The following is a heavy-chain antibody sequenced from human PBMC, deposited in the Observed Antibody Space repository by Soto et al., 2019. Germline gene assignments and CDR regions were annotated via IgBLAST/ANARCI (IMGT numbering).Heavy chain of an antibody. V-gene: IGHV4-30-2*01. CDR3: AREGNLGRWIQPLDS. J-gene: IGHJ4*02. D-gene: IGHD2-2*03. Sequence: PSETLSLTCAVSGGSISSGGYSWSWIRQPPGKGLEWIGYIYHSGSTYYNPSLKNRVTISEDTSKNHFSLKLISVTTADTAVYFCAREGNLGRWIQPLDSWGQGTLVTVS. CDR1: GGSISSGGYS. CDR2: IYHSGST.